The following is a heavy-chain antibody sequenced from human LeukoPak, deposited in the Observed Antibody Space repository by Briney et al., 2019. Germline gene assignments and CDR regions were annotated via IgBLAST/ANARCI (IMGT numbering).Heavy chain of an antibody. J-gene: IGHJ6*02. V-gene: IGHV1-18*01. Sequence: ASVKVSCKASGYTFTSYGISWVRQAPGQGLEWMGWISAYNGNTNYAQKLQGRVTMTTDTSTSTAYMELRSLRSDDTAVYYCAIRWRCSSTSCYDYYYYYGMDVWGQGTTVTASS. CDR2: ISAYNGNT. D-gene: IGHD2-2*01. CDR3: AIRWRCSSTSCYDYYYYYGMDV. CDR1: GYTFTSYG.